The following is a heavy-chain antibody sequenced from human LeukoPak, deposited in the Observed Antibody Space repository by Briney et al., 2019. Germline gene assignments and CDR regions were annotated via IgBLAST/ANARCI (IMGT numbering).Heavy chain of an antibody. CDR1: GGSISSSSYY. CDR3: ATWDLNFFHSRGYSGYDHDY. CDR2: IYYSGST. Sequence: SETLSLTCTVSGGSISSSSYYWGWIRQPPGKGLEWIGSIYYSGSTYYNPSLKSRVTISVDTSKNQFSLKLSSVTAADTAVYYCATWDLNFFHSRGYSGYDHDYWGQGTLVTVSS. V-gene: IGHV4-39*07. J-gene: IGHJ4*02. D-gene: IGHD5-12*01.